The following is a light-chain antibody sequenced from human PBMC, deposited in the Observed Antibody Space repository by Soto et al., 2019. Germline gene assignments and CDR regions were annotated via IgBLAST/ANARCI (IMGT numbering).Light chain of an antibody. CDR2: DAS. V-gene: IGKV3-11*01. CDR1: QSVSSY. CDR3: QQRRA. Sequence: EIVLTQSPATLSLSPGERATLSCRASQSVSSYLAWYQQKPGQAARLLIYDASNRATGIPARFSGSGSGTDFSLPMSSVGAVDLGVYYCQQRRAFGPGTKVDIK. J-gene: IGKJ3*01.